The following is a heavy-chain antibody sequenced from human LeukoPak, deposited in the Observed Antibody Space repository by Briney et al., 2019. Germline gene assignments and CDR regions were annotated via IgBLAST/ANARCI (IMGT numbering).Heavy chain of an antibody. D-gene: IGHD1-26*01. CDR2: INSDGGST. CDR1: GFTFSSYW. CDR3: ARDYSGSSLHDAFDI. J-gene: IGHJ3*02. Sequence: GGSLRLSCAASGFTFSSYWMHWVRQAPGKGLVWVSRINSDGGSTSYADSVKGRFTISRDNAKNTLYLQMNSLKAEDTAVYYCARDYSGSSLHDAFDIWGQGTMVTVSS. V-gene: IGHV3-74*01.